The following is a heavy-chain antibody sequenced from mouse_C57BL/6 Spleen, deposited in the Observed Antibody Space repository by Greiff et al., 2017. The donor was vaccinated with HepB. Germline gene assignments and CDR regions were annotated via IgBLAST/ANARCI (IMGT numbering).Heavy chain of an antibody. CDR3: ARYGSYFDY. D-gene: IGHD1-1*01. CDR2: INPGSGGT. V-gene: IGHV1-54*01. CDR1: GYAFTNYL. Sequence: VQRVESGAELVRPGTSVKVSCKASGYAFTNYLIEWVKQRPGQGLEWIGVINPGSGGTNYNEKFKGKATLTADKSSSTAYMQLSSLTSEDSAVYFCARYGSYFDYWGQGTTLTVSS. J-gene: IGHJ2*01.